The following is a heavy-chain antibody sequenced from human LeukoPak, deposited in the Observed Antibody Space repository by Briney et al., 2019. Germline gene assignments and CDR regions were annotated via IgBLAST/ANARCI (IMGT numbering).Heavy chain of an antibody. J-gene: IGHJ4*02. CDR2: INHSGST. D-gene: IGHD2-15*01. CDR1: GGSFSGYY. Sequence: SETLSLTCAVYGGSFSGYYWSRIRQPPGKGLEWIGEINHSGSTNYNPSLKSRVTISVDTSKNQFSLKLSSVTAADTAVYYCAGLPYCSGGSSYSVYFDYWGQGTLVTVPS. V-gene: IGHV4-34*01. CDR3: AGLPYCSGGSSYSVYFDY.